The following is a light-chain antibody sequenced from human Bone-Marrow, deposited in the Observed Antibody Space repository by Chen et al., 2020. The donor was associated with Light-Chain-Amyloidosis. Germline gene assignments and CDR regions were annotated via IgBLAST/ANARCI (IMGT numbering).Light chain of an antibody. CDR3: QSYQGSSQGV. J-gene: IGLJ3*02. CDR1: SGSIATNY. V-gene: IGLV6-57*01. CDR2: EDD. Sequence: NFMLTQPHPVSESPGKTVIISCTRSSGSIATNYVQWYQQRPGSSPTTVIYEDDQRPSGVPDRFSGSIVRSSNSAALTISGLKTEDEADYYCQSYQGSSQGVFGGGTKLTVL.